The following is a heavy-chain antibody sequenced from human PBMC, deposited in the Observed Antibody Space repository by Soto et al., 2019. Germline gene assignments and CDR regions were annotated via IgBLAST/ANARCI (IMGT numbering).Heavy chain of an antibody. CDR3: ARDRHSNSYYFDY. CDR1: GYTFTSYY. Sequence: ASVKVSCKASGYTFTSYYTHWVRQAPGQGLEWMGIINPSGGSTSYAQKFQGRVTMTRDTSTSTVYMELSGLRPEDTAVYYCARDRHSNSYYFDYWGQGTLVTVSS. D-gene: IGHD4-4*01. V-gene: IGHV1-46*03. J-gene: IGHJ4*02. CDR2: INPSGGST.